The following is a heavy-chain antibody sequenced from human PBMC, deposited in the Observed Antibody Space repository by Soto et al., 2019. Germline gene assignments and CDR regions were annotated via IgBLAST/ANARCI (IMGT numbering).Heavy chain of an antibody. Sequence: GASVKVSCKASGYTFTGYYIHWLRQAPGQGLEWMGWVNPNRGGTSYAQKFQGRVTVTRDTSISTAYMELSRLRSDGTAVYYCAREGTFYTAFDIWGQGTMVTVSS. D-gene: IGHD3-16*01. V-gene: IGHV1-2*02. J-gene: IGHJ3*02. CDR1: GYTFTGYY. CDR3: AREGTFYTAFDI. CDR2: VNPNRGGT.